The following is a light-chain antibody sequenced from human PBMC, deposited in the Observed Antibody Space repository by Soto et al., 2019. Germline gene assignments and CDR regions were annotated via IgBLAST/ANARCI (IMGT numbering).Light chain of an antibody. V-gene: IGKV3-20*01. J-gene: IGKJ1*01. CDR3: QQYGSSPWT. Sequence: EIVMMQSPATLSVSPGERATLSCRASQSVSSSYLAWYQQKPGQAPRLLMYGASSRATGIPDRFSGSGSGTDFTLTISRLEPEDFAVYYCQQYGSSPWTFGQGTKVDIK. CDR2: GAS. CDR1: QSVSSSY.